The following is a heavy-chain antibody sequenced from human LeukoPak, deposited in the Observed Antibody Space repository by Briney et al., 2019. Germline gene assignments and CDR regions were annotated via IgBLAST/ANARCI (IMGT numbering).Heavy chain of an antibody. Sequence: GGSLRLSCAASGFTFSTYAMPWVRQAPGKGLEWVAVISFDGSDKYYADSVKGRFPISRDNSKNTLYLQMNSLRAEDTAMYYCARDFPQSSAWYPTADYWGQGTLVTVSS. D-gene: IGHD6-19*01. J-gene: IGHJ4*02. CDR3: ARDFPQSSAWYPTADY. V-gene: IGHV3-30-3*01. CDR2: ISFDGSDK. CDR1: GFTFSTYA.